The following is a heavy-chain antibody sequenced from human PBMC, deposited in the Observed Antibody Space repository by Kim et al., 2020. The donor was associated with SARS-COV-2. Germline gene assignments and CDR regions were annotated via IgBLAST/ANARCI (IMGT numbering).Heavy chain of an antibody. V-gene: IGHV1-3*01. J-gene: IGHJ6*02. CDR3: ARGGRVVPASVSRYNAMDV. D-gene: IGHD2-2*01. CDR2: INAGNGGT. CDR1: GYTFTDYG. Sequence: ASVKVSCKASGYTFTDYGIHWVRQAPGQRLEWMGWINAGNGGTQYSQKFQGRVTITRDTSANTVYMELSSLRFEDSAAYYCARGGRVVPASVSRYNAMDVWPRDHGNRLL.